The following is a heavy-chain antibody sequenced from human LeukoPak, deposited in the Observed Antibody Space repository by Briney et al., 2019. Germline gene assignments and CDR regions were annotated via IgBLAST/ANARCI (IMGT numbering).Heavy chain of an antibody. Sequence: PSETLSLTCAVHGGSFSGYHWNWIRQSPEKGLEWIGEINDRGRTNYNPSLKSRVSLSVDTSRKEFSLKLSAVTAADTAVYYCARDPTTVTTLPYYFDFWGQGTLVTVSS. CDR2: INDRGRT. V-gene: IGHV4-34*01. J-gene: IGHJ4*02. CDR1: GGSFSGYH. D-gene: IGHD4-17*01. CDR3: ARDPTTVTTLPYYFDF.